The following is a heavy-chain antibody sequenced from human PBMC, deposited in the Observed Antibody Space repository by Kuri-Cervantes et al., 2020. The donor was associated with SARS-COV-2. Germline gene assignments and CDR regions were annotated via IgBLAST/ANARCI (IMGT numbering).Heavy chain of an antibody. CDR1: GFTFSSYW. D-gene: IGHD4-23*01. Sequence: GESLKISCAASGFTFSSYWMHWVRQAPGKGLVWVSRINSDGSSTSHADSVKGRFTISRDNAKNTLYLQMNSLRAEDTAVYYCARDPVTPGYYYYYGMDVWGQGTTVTVSS. CDR2: INSDGSST. J-gene: IGHJ6*02. CDR3: ARDPVTPGYYYYYGMDV. V-gene: IGHV3-74*01.